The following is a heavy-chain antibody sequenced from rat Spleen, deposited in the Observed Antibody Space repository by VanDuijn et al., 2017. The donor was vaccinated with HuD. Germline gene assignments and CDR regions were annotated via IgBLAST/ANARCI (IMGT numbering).Heavy chain of an antibody. D-gene: IGHD4-3*01. Sequence: EVQLVESGGGLVQPGRSLTLSCAASGFTFSDYDMAWVRQAPTKGLEWVASISPSGGSTYYRDSVKGRFTISRDNAKSTLYLQMDSLRSEDTATYYCARHNAGYGYFDYWGQGVMVTVSS. CDR2: ISPSGGST. J-gene: IGHJ2*01. CDR3: ARHNAGYGYFDY. CDR1: GFTFSDYD. V-gene: IGHV5-25*01.